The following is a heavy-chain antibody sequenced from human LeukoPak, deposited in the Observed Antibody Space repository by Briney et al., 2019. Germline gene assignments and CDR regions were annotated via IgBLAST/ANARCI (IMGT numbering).Heavy chain of an antibody. Sequence: PGGSLRLSCAASGFTFSSYSINWVRQAPGKGLEWVSSISSSSSYIYYADSVKGRFTISRDNAKNSLYLQMNSLRAEDTAVYYCARDPNRGYSYLDYWGQGTLVTVSS. J-gene: IGHJ4*02. D-gene: IGHD5-18*01. CDR1: GFTFSSYS. CDR2: ISSSSSYI. V-gene: IGHV3-21*01. CDR3: ARDPNRGYSYLDY.